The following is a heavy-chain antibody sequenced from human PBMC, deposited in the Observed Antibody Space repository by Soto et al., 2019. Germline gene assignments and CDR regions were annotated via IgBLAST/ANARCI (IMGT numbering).Heavy chain of an antibody. CDR3: ARESEDLTSNFDY. CDR1: GFTFTRYS. V-gene: IGHV3-21*01. CDR2: ISSTTNYI. J-gene: IGHJ4*02. Sequence: GGSLRLSCAASGFTFTRYSMNWVRQAPGKGLEWVSSISSTTNYIYYADSMKGRFTVSRDNAKNSVYLEMNSLSAEDTALYYCARESEDLTSNFDYWGQGTLVTAPQ.